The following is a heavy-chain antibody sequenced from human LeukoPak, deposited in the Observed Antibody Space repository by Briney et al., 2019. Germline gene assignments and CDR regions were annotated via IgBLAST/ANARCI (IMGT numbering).Heavy chain of an antibody. D-gene: IGHD2-15*01. Sequence: PGGSLRLSCTASHFVFSSYWMSWVRQTPGKGLEWVASIRQDGDEKYYVESVKGRFTISRDNAKNSLYLQMNSLKAEDTALYYCAREFNSFRTDCSGGTCLFLNWGQGTQVAVSS. J-gene: IGHJ4*02. V-gene: IGHV3-7*01. CDR1: HFVFSSYW. CDR2: IRQDGDEK. CDR3: AREFNSFRTDCSGGTCLFLN.